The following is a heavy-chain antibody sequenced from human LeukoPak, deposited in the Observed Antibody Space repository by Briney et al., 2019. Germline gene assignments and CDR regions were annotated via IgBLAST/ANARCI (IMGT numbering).Heavy chain of an antibody. CDR1: EFIFSDYG. D-gene: IGHD6-19*01. CDR2: IDKTTYPT. V-gene: IGHV3-23*05. J-gene: IGHJ4*02. CDR3: AKFEGATIPGWFNDY. Sequence: GGSLRLSCAASEFIFSDYGMGWVRQAPGKGLEWVSTIDKTTYPTFYADSVKGRFTISRDNSKNTLYLQMNSLRTEDTAVYFCAKFEGATIPGWFNDYWGQGILVTVSS.